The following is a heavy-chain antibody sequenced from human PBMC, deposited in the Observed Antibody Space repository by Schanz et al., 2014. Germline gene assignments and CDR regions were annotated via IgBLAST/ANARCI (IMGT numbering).Heavy chain of an antibody. V-gene: IGHV3-23*01. CDR1: GFTFSSYA. D-gene: IGHD5-18*01. CDR3: AKDAENTAMITDYFDY. J-gene: IGHJ4*02. CDR2: ISGGGGTT. Sequence: EVQLLESGGGLVQPGGSLRLSCAASGFTFSSYAMSWVRQAPGKGLEWVSAISGGGGTTYYADSVKGRFTISRDNSKTTVYLQMNSLRAEDTAVYYCAKDAENTAMITDYFDYWGQGTLLTVSS.